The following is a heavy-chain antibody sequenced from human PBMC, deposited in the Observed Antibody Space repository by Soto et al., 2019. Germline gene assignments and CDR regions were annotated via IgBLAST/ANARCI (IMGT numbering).Heavy chain of an antibody. Sequence: SETLSLPCAVSGYSISSGYYWGWIRQPPGKGLEWIGSIYHSGSTYYNPSLKSRVTISVDTSKNQFSLKLSSVTAADTAVYYCARDGSGSLYYYGMDVWGQGTTVTVSS. CDR3: ARDGSGSLYYYGMDV. CDR2: IYHSGST. D-gene: IGHD3-10*01. CDR1: GYSISSGYY. J-gene: IGHJ6*02. V-gene: IGHV4-38-2*02.